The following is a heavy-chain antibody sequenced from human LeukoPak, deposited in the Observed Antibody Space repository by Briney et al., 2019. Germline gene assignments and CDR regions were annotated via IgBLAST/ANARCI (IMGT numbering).Heavy chain of an antibody. D-gene: IGHD6-19*01. CDR1: GGSISSYY. V-gene: IGHV4-59*01. Sequence: SETLSLTCTVSGGSISSYYWSWIXQPPGXGLXWIGYIHYSGTTNYNPSLKSRVTMSVDTSKNQFSLKLSSVTAADTAVYYCATHYNTSGWHYFDYWGQGSLVTVSS. CDR3: ATHYNTSGWHYFDY. J-gene: IGHJ4*02. CDR2: IHYSGTT.